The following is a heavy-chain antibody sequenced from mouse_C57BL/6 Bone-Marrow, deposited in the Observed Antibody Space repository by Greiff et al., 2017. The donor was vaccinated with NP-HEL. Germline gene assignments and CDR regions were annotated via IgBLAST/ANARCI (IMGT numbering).Heavy chain of an antibody. D-gene: IGHD2-1*01. Sequence: QVTLKECGPGILQPSQTLSLTCSFSGFSLSTFGMGVGWIRQPSGKGLEWLAHIWWDDDKYYNPALKSRLTISKDTSKNQVFLKIANVDTADTATYYCARMNGNYFYWYFDVWGTGTTVTVSS. CDR3: ARMNGNYFYWYFDV. J-gene: IGHJ1*03. CDR2: IWWDDDK. CDR1: GFSLSTFGMG. V-gene: IGHV8-8*01.